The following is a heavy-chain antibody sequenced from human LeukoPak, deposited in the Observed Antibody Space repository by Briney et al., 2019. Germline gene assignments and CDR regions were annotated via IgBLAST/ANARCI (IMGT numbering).Heavy chain of an antibody. CDR3: ARGTLYYGSESYDY. J-gene: IGHJ4*02. D-gene: IGHD3-10*01. CDR2: ISVSGDTI. Sequence: TGGSLRLSCAASGFTFSSYEMNWVRQAPGKGLEWVSYISVSGDTIYYADSVKGRFTISRDNAKKSLYLQMKSLRAEDTAVYYCARGTLYYGSESYDYWGQGTLVAVSS. V-gene: IGHV3-48*03. CDR1: GFTFSSYE.